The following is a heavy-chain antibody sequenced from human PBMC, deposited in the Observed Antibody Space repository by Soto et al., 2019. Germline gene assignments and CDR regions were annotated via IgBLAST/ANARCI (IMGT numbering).Heavy chain of an antibody. D-gene: IGHD3-22*01. Sequence: ASVKVSCKASGYTFTSYGISWVRQAPGQGLEWMGWISAYNGNTNYAQKLQGRVTMTTDTSTSTAYMELRSLRSDDTAVYYCARMDYYDSSGYYFYYGMDVWGQGTTVTVSS. CDR3: ARMDYYDSSGYYFYYGMDV. CDR2: ISAYNGNT. CDR1: GYTFTSYG. J-gene: IGHJ6*02. V-gene: IGHV1-18*04.